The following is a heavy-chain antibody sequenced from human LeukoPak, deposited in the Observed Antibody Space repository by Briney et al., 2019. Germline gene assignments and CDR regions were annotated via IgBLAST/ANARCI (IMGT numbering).Heavy chain of an antibody. D-gene: IGHD1-1*01. CDR2: INPSGSTT. V-gene: IGHV1-46*01. CDR1: GYTFTSYF. Sequence: ASVKLSCKASGYTFTSYFMHWVRQAPGQGLEWLGMINPSGSTTTYAQKFQGRVTMTRDTSTSTVYMELSSLRSEDTAVYYCARETSDSWGKGTLVSSSS. J-gene: IGHJ4*03. CDR3: ARETSDS.